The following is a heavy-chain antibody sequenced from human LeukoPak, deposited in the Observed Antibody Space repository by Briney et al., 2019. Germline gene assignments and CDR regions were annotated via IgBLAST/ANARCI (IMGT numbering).Heavy chain of an antibody. CDR2: IYYSGST. CDR3: ARVPFGSGENWFDP. D-gene: IGHD3-10*01. J-gene: IGHJ5*02. Sequence: SETLSLTCTVSGGSISSYYWSWIRQPPGKGLEWIGYIYYSGSTNYDPSLKSRVTISVDTSKNQFSLKLSSVTAADTAVYYCARVPFGSGENWFDPWGQGALVTVSS. CDR1: GGSISSYY. V-gene: IGHV4-59*01.